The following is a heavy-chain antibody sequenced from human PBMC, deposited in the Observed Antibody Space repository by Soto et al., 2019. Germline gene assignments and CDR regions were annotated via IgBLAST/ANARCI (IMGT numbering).Heavy chain of an antibody. CDR1: GGSFSGYY. Sequence: SETLSLTCAVYGGSFSGYYWSWIRQPPGKGLEWIGEINHSGSTNYNPSLKSRVTISVDTSKNQFSLKLSSVTAADTAVYYCARGHSYGIPDYWGQGTLVTVSS. J-gene: IGHJ4*02. CDR2: INHSGST. CDR3: ARGHSYGIPDY. D-gene: IGHD5-18*01. V-gene: IGHV4-34*01.